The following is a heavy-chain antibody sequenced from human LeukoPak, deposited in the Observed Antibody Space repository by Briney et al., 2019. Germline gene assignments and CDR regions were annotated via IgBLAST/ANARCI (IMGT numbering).Heavy chain of an antibody. V-gene: IGHV1-8*03. D-gene: IGHD6-13*01. CDR1: GYTFTSYD. Sequence: ASVKVSCKASGYTFTSYDINWVRQATGQGLEWMGWMNPNSGNTGYAQKFQGRVTITRNTSISTAYMELSSLRSEDTAVYYCARGLGSSSSWYGYYYYYMDVWGKGTTVTVSS. CDR3: ARGLGSSSSWYGYYYYYMDV. CDR2: MNPNSGNT. J-gene: IGHJ6*03.